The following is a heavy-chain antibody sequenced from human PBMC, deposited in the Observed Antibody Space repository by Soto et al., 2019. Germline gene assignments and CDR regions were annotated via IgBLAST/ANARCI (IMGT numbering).Heavy chain of an antibody. CDR2: ISSSSSTI. D-gene: IGHD3-10*01. V-gene: IGHV3-48*01. Sequence: LRLSCAASGFTFSSYSMNWVRQAPGKGLEWVSYISSSSSTIYYADSVKGRFTISRDNAKNSLYLQMNSLRAEDTAVYYCARDRPLWFGELWSAFDIWGQGTMVTVSS. CDR3: ARDRPLWFGELWSAFDI. J-gene: IGHJ3*02. CDR1: GFTFSSYS.